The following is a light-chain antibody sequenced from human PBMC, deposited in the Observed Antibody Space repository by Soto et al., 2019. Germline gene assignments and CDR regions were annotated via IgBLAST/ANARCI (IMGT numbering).Light chain of an antibody. Sequence: QSALTQPASVSGSPGQSITISCTGTSSDVGSYNLVSWYQQHPGKAPKLMIYEGSKRPSGVSNRFSGSKSGNTASLTISGLQAEDEADYYFCSYAGSSTSRVFGTGTKLTVL. CDR1: SSDVGSYNL. J-gene: IGLJ1*01. V-gene: IGLV2-23*01. CDR3: CSYAGSSTSRV. CDR2: EGS.